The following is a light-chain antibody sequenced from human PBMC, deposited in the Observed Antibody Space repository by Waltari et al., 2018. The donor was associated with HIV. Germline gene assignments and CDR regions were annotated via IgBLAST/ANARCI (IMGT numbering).Light chain of an antibody. Sequence: DIVMTQSPDALAVSLGARATFHCTSSRSIFYIRNYLAWYQQKPGQPPKVLIYWASTRAFGVPDRFSGSGSGTDFTLTISRVQAGDVATYYCQQHYILRSTFGGGTKLEI. CDR1: RSIFYIRNY. CDR3: QQHYILRST. J-gene: IGKJ4*01. V-gene: IGKV4-1*01. CDR2: WAS.